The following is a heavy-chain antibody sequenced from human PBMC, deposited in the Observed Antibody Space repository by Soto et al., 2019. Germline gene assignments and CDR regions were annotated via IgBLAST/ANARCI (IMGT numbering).Heavy chain of an antibody. V-gene: IGHV1-46*01. Sequence: ASVKVSCRSSGYTFTTTWMHCVRQAPXQGPERMGVVDPYCGRTIYSEKFQDRHTFTRDTATATDYLQLSSLRSNHTAIFYCARDQSHSDIYWWLDTWGQGTLVAVSS. CDR2: VDPYCGRT. D-gene: IGHD3-9*01. J-gene: IGHJ1*01. CDR1: GYTFTTTW. CDR3: ARDQSHSDIYWWLDT.